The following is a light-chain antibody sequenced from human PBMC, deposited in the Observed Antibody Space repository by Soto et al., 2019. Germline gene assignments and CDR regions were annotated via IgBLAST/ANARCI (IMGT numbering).Light chain of an antibody. J-gene: IGKJ1*01. V-gene: IGKV1-5*01. CDR2: DAS. Sequence: DIQMTQSPSTLSASVGDRVTITCRASQSISSWLAWYQQKPGKAPKLLIYDASSLESGVPSRLSGSGSGTEFSLTISSLKPDDFAAYYCQQYNSYSRTFGQGTKVEIK. CDR3: QQYNSYSRT. CDR1: QSISSW.